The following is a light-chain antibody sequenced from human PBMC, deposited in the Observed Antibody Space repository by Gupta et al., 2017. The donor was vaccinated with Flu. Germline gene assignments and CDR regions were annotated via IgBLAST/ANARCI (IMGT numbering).Light chain of an antibody. CDR1: NIGSYF. Sequence: NIGSYFIHCFQQDPGTAPKLLVYKNIQRPSGVPARFSGSKSGTSASLATSWLRSEDEANDYCVTWDDNRSAYVFGTGTKVTVL. CDR2: KNI. J-gene: IGLJ1*01. V-gene: IGLV1-47*01. CDR3: VTWDDNRSAYV.